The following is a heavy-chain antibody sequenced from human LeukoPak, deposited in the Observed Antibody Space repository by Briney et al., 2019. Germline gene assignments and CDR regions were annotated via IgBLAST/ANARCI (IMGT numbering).Heavy chain of an antibody. CDR2: ISYDGSNK. CDR1: GFTFSSHW. D-gene: IGHD5-18*01. CDR3: AKEKLPSGYSFLTDY. V-gene: IGHV3-30*18. Sequence: PGGSLRLSCAASGFTFSSHWMHWVRQAPGKGLQWVAVISYDGSNKYYTNSVKGRFTISRDNSKNTVYLQMNSLRAEDTAVYYCAKEKLPSGYSFLTDYWGQGTLVTVSS. J-gene: IGHJ4*02.